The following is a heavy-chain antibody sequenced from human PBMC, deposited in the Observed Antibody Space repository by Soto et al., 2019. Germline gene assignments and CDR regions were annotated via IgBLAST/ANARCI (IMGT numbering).Heavy chain of an antibody. D-gene: IGHD3-16*01. CDR2: INTYNGNT. Sequence: QVQLVQSGAEVKNPGASVKVSGKASGYTFTRYGIGWARQAPGQGLEWMGWINTYNGNTNYAQNVQGRVTLTTETSTSTAYMELRSLRSNDTAIYYCAMVDVYVTPSPQDVWGQGTTVIVSS. J-gene: IGHJ6*02. V-gene: IGHV1-18*01. CDR3: AMVDVYVTPSPQDV. CDR1: GYTFTRYG.